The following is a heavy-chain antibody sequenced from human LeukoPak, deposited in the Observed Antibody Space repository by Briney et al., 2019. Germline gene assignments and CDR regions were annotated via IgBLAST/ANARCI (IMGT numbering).Heavy chain of an antibody. J-gene: IGHJ4*02. V-gene: IGHV3-9*01. CDR3: AREFAGCDY. CDR2: ISWNSGSI. D-gene: IGHD6-19*01. CDR1: GFTFDDYA. Sequence: GGSLRLSCAASGFTFDDYAMHWVRQAPGKGLEWVSGISWNSGSIGYADSVKGRFTISRDNAKNSLYLQMNSLRAEDTALYYCAREFAGCDYWGQGTLVTVSS.